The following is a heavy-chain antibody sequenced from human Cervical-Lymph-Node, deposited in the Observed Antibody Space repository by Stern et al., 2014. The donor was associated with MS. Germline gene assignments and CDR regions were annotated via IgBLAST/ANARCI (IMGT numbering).Heavy chain of an antibody. CDR2: ISARGDT. V-gene: IGHV4-61*02. Sequence: VQLLESGPGLVKPSQTLSLTCTVSGGSITSGSFYWTWIRQPAGKGLEWIGHISARGDTTFPPPLKIRFPMSVPTSKNQFSLKLYSVTAADAAVYYCARRWSDVVSYLDYWGLGTLVTVSS. CDR3: ARRWSDVVSYLDY. CDR1: GGSITSGSFY. J-gene: IGHJ4*02. D-gene: IGHD1-26*01.